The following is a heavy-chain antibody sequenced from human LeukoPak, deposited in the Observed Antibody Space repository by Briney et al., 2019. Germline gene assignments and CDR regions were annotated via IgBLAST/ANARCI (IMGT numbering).Heavy chain of an antibody. Sequence: GGSLRLPCAASGFTFSSHSMNWVRQAPGKGLEWVSSISSSSSYIYYADSVKGRFTISRDNAKNSLYLQMNSLRAEDTAVYYCAREDSEAFDIWGQGTMVTVSS. J-gene: IGHJ3*02. CDR3: AREDSEAFDI. V-gene: IGHV3-21*01. CDR2: ISSSSSYI. D-gene: IGHD2-15*01. CDR1: GFTFSSHS.